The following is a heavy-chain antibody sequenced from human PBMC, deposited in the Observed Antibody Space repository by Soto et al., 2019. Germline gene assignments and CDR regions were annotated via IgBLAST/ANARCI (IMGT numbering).Heavy chain of an antibody. CDR1: GGSFSGYY. J-gene: IGHJ4*02. D-gene: IGHD3-10*01. V-gene: IGHV4-34*01. CDR3: ARARVVRGVIIRLSYYFDY. CDR2: INHSGST. Sequence: PSETLSLTCAVYGGSFSGYYWSWIRQPPGKGLEWIGEINHSGSTNYNPSLKSRVTISVDTSKNQFSLKLSSVTAADTAVYYCARARVVRGVIIRLSYYFDYWGQGTLVTVSS.